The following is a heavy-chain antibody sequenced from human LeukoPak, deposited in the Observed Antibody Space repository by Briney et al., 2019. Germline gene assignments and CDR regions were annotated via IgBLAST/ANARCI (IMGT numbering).Heavy chain of an antibody. CDR1: GFTLRTYW. CDR3: ARDVLSAALDY. CDR2: IRQDGSEK. Sequence: GGSLRLSCAASGFTLRTYWMSWVRQAPGKGLEWVANIRQDGSEKYYVDSVKGRFTISRDNAKNSLFLQMNSLRAEDTAVYYCARDVLSAALDYWGQGTLVTVSS. J-gene: IGHJ4*02. V-gene: IGHV3-7*03. D-gene: IGHD2-2*01.